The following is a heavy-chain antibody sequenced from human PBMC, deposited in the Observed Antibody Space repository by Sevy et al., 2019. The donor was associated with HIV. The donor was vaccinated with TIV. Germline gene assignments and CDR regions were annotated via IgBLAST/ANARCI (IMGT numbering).Heavy chain of an antibody. V-gene: IGHV3-15*01. CDR1: GFTFSNAW. CDR2: IKSKTDGGTT. D-gene: IGHD2-21*02. Sequence: GGSLRLSCAASGFTFSNAWMSWVRQAPGKGLEWVGRIKSKTDGGTTDYAAPVKGSFTISRDDSKNTLYLQMNSLKTEDTAVYYCTTEDAYCGGDCYSFAFDIWGQGTMVTVSS. CDR3: TTEDAYCGGDCYSFAFDI. J-gene: IGHJ3*02.